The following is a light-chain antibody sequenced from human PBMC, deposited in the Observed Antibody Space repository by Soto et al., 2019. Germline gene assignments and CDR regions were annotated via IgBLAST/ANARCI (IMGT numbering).Light chain of an antibody. J-gene: IGLJ2*01. CDR3: SSYTSTNTLDVV. V-gene: IGLV2-14*01. CDR2: DVS. Sequence: QSVLAQPASVSGSRGQSITMSCTGTSSDDGGYNYVSWYQQHPGKAPKLMIYDVSNRPSGVSNRFSGSKSGNTASLTISGLQAEDEADYYCSSYTSTNTLDVVFGGGTKLTVL. CDR1: SSDDGGYNY.